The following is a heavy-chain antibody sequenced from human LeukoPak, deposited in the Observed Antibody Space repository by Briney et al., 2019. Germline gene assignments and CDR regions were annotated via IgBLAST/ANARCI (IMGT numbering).Heavy chain of an antibody. Sequence: GRSLRLSCAASGFIFDDYAIHWVRQVPGQGLEWVSGISWNSGRIGYAESVKGRFTISRDNAKKSLYLQMDSLRPEDTALYYCAKAIVVVTAIQDPFDMWGQGTMVTVSS. V-gene: IGHV3-9*01. D-gene: IGHD2-21*02. J-gene: IGHJ3*02. CDR3: AKAIVVVTAIQDPFDM. CDR1: GFIFDDYA. CDR2: ISWNSGRI.